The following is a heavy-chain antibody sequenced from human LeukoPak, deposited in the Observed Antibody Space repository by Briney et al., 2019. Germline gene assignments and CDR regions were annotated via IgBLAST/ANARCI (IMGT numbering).Heavy chain of an antibody. CDR1: GFTFDDYA. D-gene: IGHD6-19*01. Sequence: GGSLRLSCAASGFTFDDYAMHWVRQAPGKGLEWVSGISWNSGSIAYADSVRGRFTISRDNAKDSLFLQMNSLRAEDTAVYYCAGGSGWVSVDWGQGTLVTVSS. V-gene: IGHV3-9*01. CDR2: ISWNSGSI. CDR3: AGGSGWVSVD. J-gene: IGHJ4*02.